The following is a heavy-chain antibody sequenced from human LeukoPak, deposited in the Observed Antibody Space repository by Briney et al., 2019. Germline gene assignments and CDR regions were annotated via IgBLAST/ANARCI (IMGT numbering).Heavy chain of an antibody. Sequence: GRSLRPSCAASGFTFSSYAMHWVRQAPGKGLEWVAVISYDGSNKYYADSVKGRFTISRDNSKNTLYLQMNSLRAEDTAVYYCARDRRLNWNYDYYYGMDVWGQGTTVTVSS. D-gene: IGHD1-1*01. J-gene: IGHJ6*02. CDR2: ISYDGSNK. CDR1: GFTFSSYA. CDR3: ARDRRLNWNYDYYYGMDV. V-gene: IGHV3-30-3*01.